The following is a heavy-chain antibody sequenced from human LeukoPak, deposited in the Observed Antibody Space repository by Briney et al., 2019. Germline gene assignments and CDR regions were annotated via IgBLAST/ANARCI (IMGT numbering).Heavy chain of an antibody. CDR1: GDSISTSIHY. CDR2: IHNSGNT. J-gene: IGHJ5*01. V-gene: IGHV4-39*01. D-gene: IGHD2-8*01. Sequence: SETLSLTCNVSGDSISTSIHYWDWIRQPPGKGPEWIGRIHNSGNTYYNPSLRSRVSLSTDTSNNQFSLRMTSLTAADTALYYCARRPPLSCINQFCHGHWFDSWGQGTLVTVSS. CDR3: ARRPPLSCINQFCHGHWFDS.